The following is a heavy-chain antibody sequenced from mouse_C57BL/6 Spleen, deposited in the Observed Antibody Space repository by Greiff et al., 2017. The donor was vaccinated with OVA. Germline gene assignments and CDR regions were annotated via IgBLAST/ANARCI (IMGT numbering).Heavy chain of an antibody. V-gene: IGHV5-16*01. Sequence: EVQRVESEGGLVQPGSSMKLSCTASGFTFSDYYMAWVRQVPEKGLEWVANINYDGSSTYYLDSLKSRFIISRDNAKNILYLQMSSLKSEDTATYYCARLITTVVATDFDVWGTGTTVTVSS. D-gene: IGHD1-1*01. CDR3: ARLITTVVATDFDV. CDR2: INYDGSST. J-gene: IGHJ1*03. CDR1: GFTFSDYY.